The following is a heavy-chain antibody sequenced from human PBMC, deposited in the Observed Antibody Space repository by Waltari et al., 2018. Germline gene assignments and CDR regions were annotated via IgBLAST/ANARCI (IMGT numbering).Heavy chain of an antibody. Sequence: QPHLQESGPGLVNPSETLSLTCNVSGDSISRGTPYWGWIRQPPGRRLEWIGTVHYSGSIYYNPFLKNRITVSVDTSKNQFSLKMTYVTAADTAIYYCARLVGTMVRGVRTRIDSWGRGIWVTVSS. CDR2: VHYSGSI. V-gene: IGHV4-39*01. J-gene: IGHJ5*01. D-gene: IGHD3-10*01. CDR1: GDSISRGTPY. CDR3: ARLVGTMVRGVRTRIDS.